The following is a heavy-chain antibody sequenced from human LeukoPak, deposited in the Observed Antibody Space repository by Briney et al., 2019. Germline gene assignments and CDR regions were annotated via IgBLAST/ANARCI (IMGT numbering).Heavy chain of an antibody. CDR2: ISSSSSTI. CDR3: ARIAYSNPLDYYYYYMDV. D-gene: IGHD4-11*01. Sequence: GGSLRLSCAASGFTFSSYSMNWVRQAPGKGLEWVSYISSSSSTIYYADSVKGRFTISRDNSKNTLYLQMNSLRAEDTAVYYCARIAYSNPLDYYYYYMDVWGKGTTVTVSS. J-gene: IGHJ6*03. V-gene: IGHV3-48*01. CDR1: GFTFSSYS.